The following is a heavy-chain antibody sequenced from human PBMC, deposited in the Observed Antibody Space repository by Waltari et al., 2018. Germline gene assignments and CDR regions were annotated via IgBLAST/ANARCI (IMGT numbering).Heavy chain of an antibody. CDR2: ANERRTT. J-gene: IGHJ5*01. CDR3: ATQSVLTSFGSAHPTWFDS. D-gene: IGHD3-9*01. Sequence: HLQLQESGPGLVKPSGTLSLTCSASGGSINSTAFYWGWIRQPPGKGLEWIATANERRTTYFNPSLRGRVTISVDTSKRQFSLKLTSVTAADTAVYYCATQSVLTSFGSAHPTWFDSWGQGTPVTVSS. CDR1: GGSINSTAFY. V-gene: IGHV4-39*01.